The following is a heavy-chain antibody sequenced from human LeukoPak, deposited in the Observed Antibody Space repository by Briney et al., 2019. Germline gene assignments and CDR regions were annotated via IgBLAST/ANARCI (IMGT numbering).Heavy chain of an antibody. D-gene: IGHD5-18*01. CDR2: IIPIFGTA. CDR1: GGTFSSYA. Sequence: SVKVSCKASGGTFSSYAISWVRQAPGQGLEWMGGIIPIFGTANYAQKFQGRVTITADESTSTAYMELSSLGSEDTAVYYCARATAMAAYYYYYYGMDVWGQGTTVTVSS. J-gene: IGHJ6*02. V-gene: IGHV1-69*01. CDR3: ARATAMAAYYYYYYGMDV.